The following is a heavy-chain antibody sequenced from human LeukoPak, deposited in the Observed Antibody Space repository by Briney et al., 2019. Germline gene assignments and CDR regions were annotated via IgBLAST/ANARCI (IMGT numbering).Heavy chain of an antibody. CDR2: ISDSGGST. Sequence: GGSLRLSCAASGFTFSSYAMSWVRQAPGKGLEWVSAISDSGGSTYYADSVKGRFTISRDNSKNTLYLQMNSLRAEDTAVYYCAKEFGQLIAAGAYYWGQGTLVTVSS. V-gene: IGHV3-23*01. CDR1: GFTFSSYA. J-gene: IGHJ4*02. D-gene: IGHD6-13*01. CDR3: AKEFGQLIAAGAYY.